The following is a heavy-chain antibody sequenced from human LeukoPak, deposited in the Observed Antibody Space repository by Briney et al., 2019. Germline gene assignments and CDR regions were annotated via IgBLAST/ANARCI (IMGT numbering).Heavy chain of an antibody. CDR2: IYYSGST. CDR3: ARVPYYYDSSGYWGYFDY. D-gene: IGHD3-22*01. V-gene: IGHV4-59*01. CDR1: GGSIISYY. Sequence: PSETLCLTCTVSGGSIISYYWSWIRQPPGKELERIGYIYYSGSTNYNPSLKSRVTISVDTSKNQFSLKLSSVTAADTAVYYCARVPYYYDSSGYWGYFDYWGQGTLVTVSS. J-gene: IGHJ4*02.